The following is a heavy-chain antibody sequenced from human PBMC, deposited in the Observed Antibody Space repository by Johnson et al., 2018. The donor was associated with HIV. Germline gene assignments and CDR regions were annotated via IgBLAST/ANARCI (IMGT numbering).Heavy chain of an antibody. CDR2: ISANGDST. J-gene: IGHJ3*02. V-gene: IGHV3-23*04. CDR1: RFTFSSYA. Sequence: EVQLVESGGGLVQPGGSLRLSCAASRFTFSSYAMNWVRQAPGKGLEWVSSISANGDSTYYADSVKGRFTISRDNPKNTFYLQMNSLRAEDTAIYYCARGLKGAFDIWGQGTRVTVSA. CDR3: ARGLKGAFDI.